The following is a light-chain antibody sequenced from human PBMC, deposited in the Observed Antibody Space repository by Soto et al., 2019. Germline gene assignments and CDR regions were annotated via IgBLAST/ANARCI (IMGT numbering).Light chain of an antibody. CDR1: QTVNNNY. CDR3: QQYGSSGT. J-gene: IGKJ1*01. CDR2: GAS. V-gene: IGKV3-20*01. Sequence: ELVLTQSPGTLSLSPGERATLSCRASQTVNNNYLAWYQQKPGQAPRLLIHGASSRATGIPDRFSGGASGKFSPLTSSRLEPEGAAVYYCQQYGSSGTFGQGTKVDIK.